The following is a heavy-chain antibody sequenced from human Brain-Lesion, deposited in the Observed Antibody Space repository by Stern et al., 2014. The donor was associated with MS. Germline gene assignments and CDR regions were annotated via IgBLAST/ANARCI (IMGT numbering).Heavy chain of an antibody. J-gene: IGHJ2*01. CDR2: VYYSGSI. V-gene: IGHV4-31*03. CDR3: ARNPALWYFDL. CDR1: GGSVSSGGYF. D-gene: IGHD3-3*02. Sequence: VQLVESGPGLVKPLQTLSLTCTVSGGSVSSGGYFWNWIRQHPGKGLESIGHVYYSGSIAYNPSLKSRVTISVDTSKNQFSLRLRSVTAADTAVYYCARNPALWYFDLWGRGTLAAVSS.